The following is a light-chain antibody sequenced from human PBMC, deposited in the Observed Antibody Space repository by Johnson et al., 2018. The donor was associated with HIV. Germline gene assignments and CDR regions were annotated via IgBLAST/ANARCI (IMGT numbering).Light chain of an antibody. J-gene: IGLJ1*01. CDR3: GTWDSNLRKV. CDR1: SSNIGNNY. Sequence: QSVLTQPPSVSAAPGQKVTISCSGSSSNIGNNYVSWYRQLPGTAPKLLIYENNKRPSGIPDRFSGSKSGTSATLGITGLQTGDEADYYCGTWDSNLRKVFGTGTKATVL. V-gene: IGLV1-51*01. CDR2: ENN.